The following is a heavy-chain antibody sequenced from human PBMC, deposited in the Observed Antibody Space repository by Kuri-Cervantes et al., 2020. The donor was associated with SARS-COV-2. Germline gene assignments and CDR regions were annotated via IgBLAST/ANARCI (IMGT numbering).Heavy chain of an antibody. Sequence: GESLKISCSASGFTFSSYAMHWVRQAPGKGLEYVSAISSNGGSTYYADSVKGRFTISRDNAKNTLYLQMNSLRAEDTAVYYCARDGQQLGEFDYWGQGTLVTVSS. V-gene: IGHV3-64*04. D-gene: IGHD6-13*01. J-gene: IGHJ4*02. CDR1: GFTFSSYA. CDR2: ISSNGGST. CDR3: ARDGQQLGEFDY.